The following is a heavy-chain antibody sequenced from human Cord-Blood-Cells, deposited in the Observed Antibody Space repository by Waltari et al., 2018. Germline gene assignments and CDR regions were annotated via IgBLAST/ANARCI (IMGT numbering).Heavy chain of an antibody. CDR1: GFTFSNAW. CDR2: IKSKTDGGTT. CDR3: TTHRKITMVRGVIIDLDY. J-gene: IGHJ4*02. Sequence: EVQLVESGGGLVKPGGSIRLSCAASGFTFSNAWMSWVRQAPGKGLEWVGRIKSKTDGGTTDYAAPVKGRFTISRDDSKNTLYLQMNSLKTEDTAVYYCTTHRKITMVRGVIIDLDYWGQGTLVTVSS. D-gene: IGHD3-10*01. V-gene: IGHV3-15*01.